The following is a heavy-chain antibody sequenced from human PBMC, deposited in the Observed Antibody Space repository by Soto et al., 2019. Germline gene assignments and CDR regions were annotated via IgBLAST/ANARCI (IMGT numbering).Heavy chain of an antibody. J-gene: IGHJ4*02. CDR3: ARRYGSSFDY. CDR2: IYYSGST. CDR1: GGSISSYY. V-gene: IGHV4-59*08. D-gene: IGHD4-17*01. Sequence: QVQLQESGPGLVKPSETLSLTCTVSGGSISSYYWSWIRQPPGKGLEWIGYIYYSGSTNYSPSLKRRVTISVATSKNQFSLRLSSVTAADTAVYYCARRYGSSFDYWGQGTLVTVSS.